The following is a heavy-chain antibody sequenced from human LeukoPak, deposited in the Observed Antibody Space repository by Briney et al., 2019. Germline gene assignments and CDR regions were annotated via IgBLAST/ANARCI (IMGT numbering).Heavy chain of an antibody. D-gene: IGHD3-10*01. V-gene: IGHV3-7*01. J-gene: IGHJ4*02. Sequence: GGSLRLSCAASGFTFSSYEMSWVRQAPGKGLEWVANIKQDGSEKYYVDSVKGRFTISRDNAKNSLYLQMNSLRAEDTAVYYCARDHDYYGSGSPYFDYWGQGTLVTVSP. CDR1: GFTFSSYE. CDR2: IKQDGSEK. CDR3: ARDHDYYGSGSPYFDY.